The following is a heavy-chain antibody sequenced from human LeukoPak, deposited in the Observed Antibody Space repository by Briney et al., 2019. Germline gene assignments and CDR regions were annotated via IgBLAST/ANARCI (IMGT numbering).Heavy chain of an antibody. V-gene: IGHV4-4*02. D-gene: IGHD6-19*01. Sequence: PSETLSLTCAVSGGSFSSNKWWSWVRPPPGKGLEWIGEIHHSGSTNNNPSLKSRVTISVDKSKNQFSLKLSSVTAAATAVYYCASKRTAVAGYFDCWGQGTLVTVSS. CDR3: ASKRTAVAGYFDC. CDR2: IHHSGST. J-gene: IGHJ4*02. CDR1: GGSFSSNKW.